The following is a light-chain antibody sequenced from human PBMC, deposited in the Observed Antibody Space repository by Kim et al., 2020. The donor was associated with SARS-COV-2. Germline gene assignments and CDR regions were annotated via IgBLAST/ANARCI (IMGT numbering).Light chain of an antibody. CDR2: RDS. Sequence: GQRFTISCSGSNFNIGSNTVNWYQQLPGTAPKLLIYRDSQRPSGVSGRFSGSKSATSASLAISGLQSEDEADYYCAAWDDSLRGVAFGGGTQLTVL. J-gene: IGLJ2*01. CDR3: AAWDDSLRGVA. CDR1: NFNIGSNT. V-gene: IGLV1-44*01.